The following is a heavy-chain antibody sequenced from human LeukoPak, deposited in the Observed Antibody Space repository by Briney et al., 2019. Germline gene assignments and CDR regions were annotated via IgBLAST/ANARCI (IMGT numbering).Heavy chain of an antibody. CDR3: ARVRYDSSL. D-gene: IGHD3-22*01. Sequence: PSETLSLTCTVSGGSVSSGSYYWSWVRQPPGKGLEWIGYIFYSGSTNYNPSLKSRVTISVDTSNNQFSLKLSSVTAADTAVYYCARVRYDSSLWGQGTLVTVSS. CDR2: IFYSGST. V-gene: IGHV4-61*01. CDR1: GGSVSSGSYY. J-gene: IGHJ4*02.